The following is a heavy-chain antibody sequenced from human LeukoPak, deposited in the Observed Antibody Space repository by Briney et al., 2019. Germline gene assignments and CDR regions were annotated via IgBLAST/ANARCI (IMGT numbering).Heavy chain of an antibody. J-gene: IGHJ4*02. Sequence: GGSVTLFCGVSGIPLSSYGMLWVRQARGGGGEWVAVISHGGNNKYYADSVKVRFTISRDNSKNPLYLQINSLRSDDTAVDYCTRLILFGGLRPSAVDYWGQGTLVTVSS. D-gene: IGHD3-3*01. CDR3: TRLILFGGLRPSAVDY. V-gene: IGHV3-30*03. CDR2: ISHGGNNK. CDR1: GIPLSSYG.